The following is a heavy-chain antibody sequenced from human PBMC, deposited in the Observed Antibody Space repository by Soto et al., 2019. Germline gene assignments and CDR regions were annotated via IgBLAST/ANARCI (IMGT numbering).Heavy chain of an antibody. D-gene: IGHD4-17*01. CDR1: GGSISSYY. J-gene: IGHJ4*02. V-gene: IGHV4-59*08. CDR2: IYYSGST. CDR3: AIHDYGDYVDY. Sequence: SETLSLTCTVPGGSISSYYWSCIRQPPGKGLEWIGYIYYSGSTNYNPSLKSRVTISVDTSKNQFSLKLSSVTAADTAVYYCAIHDYGDYVDYCGQGTLVTVSS.